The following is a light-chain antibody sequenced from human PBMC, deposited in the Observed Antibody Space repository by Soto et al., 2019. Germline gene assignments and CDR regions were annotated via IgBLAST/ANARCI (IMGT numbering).Light chain of an antibody. J-gene: IGKJ1*01. Sequence: DIQMTQSPATLSASVGDIVTITCRASQSITNWLAWYQLKPGKAPKLLIHEASNLHSGVSSRFTGSGSGTDFTLTITSLQPEDSAIYYCLQDYNYPQTFGQGTKVDIK. V-gene: IGKV1-5*03. CDR2: EAS. CDR1: QSITNW. CDR3: LQDYNYPQT.